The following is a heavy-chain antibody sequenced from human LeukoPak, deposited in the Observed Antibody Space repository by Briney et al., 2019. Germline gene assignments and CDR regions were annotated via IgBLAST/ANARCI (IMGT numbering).Heavy chain of an antibody. Sequence: PGGSLRLSCAASGFTFSSYSMNWVRQAPGKGLEWVSSISSSSSYIYYADSVKGRFTISRDNAKNSLYLQMNSLRAEDTAVYYCASWEILGYCSGGSCYGRYYYYYMDVWGKGTTVTVSS. CDR2: ISSSSSYI. D-gene: IGHD2-15*01. J-gene: IGHJ6*03. CDR3: ASWEILGYCSGGSCYGRYYYYYMDV. CDR1: GFTFSSYS. V-gene: IGHV3-21*01.